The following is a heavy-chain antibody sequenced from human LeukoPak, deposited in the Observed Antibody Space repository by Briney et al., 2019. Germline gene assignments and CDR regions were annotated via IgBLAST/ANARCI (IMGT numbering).Heavy chain of an antibody. J-gene: IGHJ4*02. CDR3: AKGPVAVAGYYFDH. CDR2: ISGSGGTT. D-gene: IGHD6-19*01. V-gene: IGHV3-23*01. CDR1: GFTFSSYA. Sequence: GGSLRLSCAASGFTFSSYAMTWVRQAPGKGLEWVSSISGSGGTTYYADSVRGRFTISRDNPNNTLDLQMNSLTAEDTAVYYCAKGPVAVAGYYFDHWGQGTLVTVSS.